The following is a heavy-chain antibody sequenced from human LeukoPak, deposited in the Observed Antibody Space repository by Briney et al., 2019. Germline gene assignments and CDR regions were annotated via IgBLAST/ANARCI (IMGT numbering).Heavy chain of an antibody. CDR2: INPSGGRT. J-gene: IGHJ4*02. Sequence: ASVKVSCKASGYTFTSYYLHWVRQAPGQGLEWMGIINPSGGRTSYAQRFQGRVTMTRDTSTSTVYMELSSLRSEDTAVYYCARDPSSYYYGSGSRGLDYWGQGTLVTVSS. CDR1: GYTFTSYY. CDR3: ARDPSSYYYGSGSRGLDY. D-gene: IGHD3-10*01. V-gene: IGHV1-46*01.